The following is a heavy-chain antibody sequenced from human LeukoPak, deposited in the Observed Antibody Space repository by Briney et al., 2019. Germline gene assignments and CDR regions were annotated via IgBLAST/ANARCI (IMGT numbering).Heavy chain of an antibody. CDR3: ARDAPTTLEYYFDY. CDR1: GFTFSSYG. V-gene: IGHV3-30*02. CDR2: IRNDGSDK. J-gene: IGHJ4*02. D-gene: IGHD1-1*01. Sequence: PGGSLRLSCETSGFTFSSYGMHWVRQAPGKGLEWVAFIRNDGSDKYYADSVKGRFTISRDNSKNTLYLQMNSLRAEDTAVYYCARDAPTTLEYYFDYWGQGTLVTVSS.